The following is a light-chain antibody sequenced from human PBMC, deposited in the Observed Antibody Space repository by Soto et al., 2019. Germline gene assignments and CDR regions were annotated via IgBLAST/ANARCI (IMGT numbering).Light chain of an antibody. J-gene: IGKJ5*01. V-gene: IGKV3-11*01. CDR1: PSVSSSY. Sequence: IVLPQSPATLSLSPVKRATLSCRASPSVSSSYLAWYQQKPGQPPRLLIFDASNRATGVPVRFSGSGSGTVFTLTIGSLEPEDSAVYYCQQRKNWPPITFGQGTRLEIK. CDR3: QQRKNWPPIT. CDR2: DAS.